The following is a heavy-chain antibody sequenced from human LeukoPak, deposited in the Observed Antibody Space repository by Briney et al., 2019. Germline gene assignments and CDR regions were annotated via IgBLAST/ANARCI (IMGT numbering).Heavy chain of an antibody. V-gene: IGHV4-59*01. Sequence: SETLSLTCTVSGGSISSYYWSWIRQPPGKGLEWIGYIYYSGSTNYNPSLKSRVTISVDTSKNQFSLKLSSVTAADTAVYYCARIEGSMVRGFDPWGQGTLVTVSS. J-gene: IGHJ5*02. CDR2: IYYSGST. D-gene: IGHD3-10*01. CDR3: ARIEGSMVRGFDP. CDR1: GGSISSYY.